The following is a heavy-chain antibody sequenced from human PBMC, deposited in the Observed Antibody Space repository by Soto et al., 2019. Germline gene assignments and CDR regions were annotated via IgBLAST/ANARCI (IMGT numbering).Heavy chain of an antibody. J-gene: IGHJ4*02. V-gene: IGHV4-59*01. D-gene: IGHD6-13*01. CDR2: DYYSGST. CDR3: ARWASAAGSYYFDY. Sequence: QVQLQESGPGLVKPSETLSLTCTVSGGSISNYFWSWIGQPPGKALEWIGYDYYSGSTNYNPSLKSRITISVDTTKNQFSLRLSSVTAADTAMYYCARWASAAGSYYFDYWGQGTLVTVSS. CDR1: GGSISNYF.